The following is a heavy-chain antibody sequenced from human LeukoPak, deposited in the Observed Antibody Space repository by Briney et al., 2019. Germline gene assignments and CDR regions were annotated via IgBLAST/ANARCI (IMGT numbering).Heavy chain of an antibody. J-gene: IGHJ6*03. CDR2: IYHSGST. CDR3: ARVFDSGSQAYFYYMDV. D-gene: IGHD3-10*01. CDR1: GGSISTYY. Sequence: SETLSLTCTVSGGSISTYYWSWIRQPPGKGLEWFGIIYHSGSTYYNPSLKSRVTMSVDTSKNQFSLRVSSVTAADTAVYYCARVFDSGSQAYFYYMDVWGKGTTVTISS. V-gene: IGHV4-59*01.